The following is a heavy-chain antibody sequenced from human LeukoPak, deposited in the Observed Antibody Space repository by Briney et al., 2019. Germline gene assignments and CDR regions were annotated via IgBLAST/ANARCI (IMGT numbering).Heavy chain of an antibody. CDR3: ARGRQDVTMIVVVMTAVSYYLDV. J-gene: IGHJ6*03. CDR2: MNPSGST. V-gene: IGHV4-34*01. D-gene: IGHD3-22*01. Sequence: SETLSLTCAVDGGSFSGYYWTWIRQTPEKGLEWLGEMNPSGSTSYNPSLKSRVTISVDTSKNHFSLKLSSVTAADTAVYYCARGRQDVTMIVVVMTAVSYYLDVWGKGTTVTVS. CDR1: GGSFSGYY.